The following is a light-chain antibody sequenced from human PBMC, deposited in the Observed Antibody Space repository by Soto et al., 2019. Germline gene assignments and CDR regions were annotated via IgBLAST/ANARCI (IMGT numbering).Light chain of an antibody. CDR3: CSYAGSSTFLYV. J-gene: IGLJ1*01. Sequence: QSALTQPASVSGSPGQSITISCTGTSSNVGTYNLVSWYQQHPGKAPKLMIYEGSQRPSGVSNRVSGSKSGNTASLTISGLHVEDEADDYCCSYAGSSTFLYVFGTGTKLTVL. V-gene: IGLV2-23*03. CDR1: SSNVGTYNL. CDR2: EGS.